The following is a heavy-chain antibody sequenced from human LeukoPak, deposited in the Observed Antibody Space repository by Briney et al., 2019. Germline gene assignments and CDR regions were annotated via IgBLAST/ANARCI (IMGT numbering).Heavy chain of an antibody. J-gene: IGHJ4*02. V-gene: IGHV3-23*01. D-gene: IGHD6-19*01. CDR2: ISGSGGST. Sequence: PGGSLRLSCAASGFTVSSNYMSWVRQAPGKGLEWVSAISGSGGSTYYADSVKGRFTISRDNSKNTLYLQMNSLRAEDTAVYYCAKATYSSQSPGFDYWGQGTLVTVPS. CDR1: GFTVSSNY. CDR3: AKATYSSQSPGFDY.